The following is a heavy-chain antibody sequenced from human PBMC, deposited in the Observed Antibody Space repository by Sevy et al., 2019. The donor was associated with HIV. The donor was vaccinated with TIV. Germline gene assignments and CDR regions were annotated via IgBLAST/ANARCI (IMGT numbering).Heavy chain of an antibody. CDR1: GGSVSSGSYY. D-gene: IGHD5-12*01. CDR2: IYYSGST. Sequence: SETLSLTCTVSGGSVSSGSYYWSWIRQPPGKGLEWIGYIYYSGSTNYTPSLKSRVTISVDTSKNQFSLKLSSVTAADTAVYYCARDRGVATTENYYYYGMDVWGQGTTVTVSS. CDR3: ARDRGVATTENYYYYGMDV. J-gene: IGHJ6*02. V-gene: IGHV4-61*01.